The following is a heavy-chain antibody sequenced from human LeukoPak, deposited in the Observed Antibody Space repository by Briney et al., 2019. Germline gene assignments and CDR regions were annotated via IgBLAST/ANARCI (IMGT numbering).Heavy chain of an antibody. J-gene: IGHJ6*03. CDR1: GGSFSGYY. CDR2: INHSGST. CDR3: ARGVSAARIYYYYMDV. V-gene: IGHV4-34*01. D-gene: IGHD6-6*01. Sequence: PSETLSLTCAVYGGSFSGYYWSWIRQPPGKGLEWIGEINHSGSTNYNPSLKSRVTISVDTSKNQFSLKLSSVTAADTAVYYCARGVSAARIYYYYMDVWGKGTTVTVSS.